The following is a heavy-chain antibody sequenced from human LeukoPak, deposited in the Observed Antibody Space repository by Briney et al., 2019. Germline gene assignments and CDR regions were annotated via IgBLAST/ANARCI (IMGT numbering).Heavy chain of an antibody. J-gene: IGHJ4*02. V-gene: IGHV3-74*01. D-gene: IGHD1-26*01. CDR2: INPDGSTI. Sequence: GGSLRLSCAASGFTFSNYWVHWVRQAPGKGLVWVSRINPDGSTINYADSVKGRFTISRDNADNSLYLQMNSLRAEDTAVYYCARVKEGAAYFDYWGQGTLVTVSS. CDR1: GFTFSNYW. CDR3: ARVKEGAAYFDY.